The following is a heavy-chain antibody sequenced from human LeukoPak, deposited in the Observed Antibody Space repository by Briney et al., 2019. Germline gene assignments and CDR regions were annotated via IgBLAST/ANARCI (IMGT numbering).Heavy chain of an antibody. CDR3: ARDLHCSQLEPRSFYFDY. CDR1: GSTFTSYY. J-gene: IGHJ4*02. V-gene: IGHV1-46*01. CDR2: INPSGGST. Sequence: GASVKISCKASGSTFTSYYMHWVRQAPGQGLEWMGIINPSGGSTSYAQKFQGRVTMTRDMSTSTVYMELSSLRSEDTAVYYCARDLHCSQLEPRSFYFDYWGQGTLVTVSS. D-gene: IGHD1-1*01.